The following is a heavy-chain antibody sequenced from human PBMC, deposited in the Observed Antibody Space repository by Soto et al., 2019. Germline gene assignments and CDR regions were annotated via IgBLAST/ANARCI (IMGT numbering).Heavy chain of an antibody. CDR3: AKGDFFGVLTAH. CDR1: GFTFNSYA. V-gene: IGHV3-23*01. Sequence: GGSLRLSCAASGFTFNSYAMSWVRQAPGKGLEWDSSISDSGTSTYYADSVKGRFTISRDDSNNTLYLQMNSLRAEDTAVYYCAKGDFFGVLTAHWGQGTLVTVSS. D-gene: IGHD3-3*01. CDR2: ISDSGTST. J-gene: IGHJ4*02.